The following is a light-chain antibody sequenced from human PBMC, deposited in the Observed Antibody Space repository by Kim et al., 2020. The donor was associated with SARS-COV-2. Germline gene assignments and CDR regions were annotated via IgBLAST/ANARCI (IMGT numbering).Light chain of an antibody. CDR3: QARDSSEDVV. J-gene: IGLJ2*01. CDR1: KLGDKY. V-gene: IGLV3-1*01. CDR2: QDS. Sequence: VSPGQTASITCSGDKLGDKYACWYQQKPGQSTVLVIYQDSKRPSGIPERFSGSNSGNTATLTISGTQAMDEADYYCQARDSSEDVVFGGGTQLTVL.